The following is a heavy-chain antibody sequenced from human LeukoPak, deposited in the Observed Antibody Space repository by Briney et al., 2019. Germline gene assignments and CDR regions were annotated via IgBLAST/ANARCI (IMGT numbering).Heavy chain of an antibody. CDR1: GYSISSGYY. D-gene: IGHD2-21*02. Sequence: SETLSLTCAVSGYSISSGYYWGWIRPPPGKGLEWIGNTYHSGSTYYNPSLKSRVTISVDKSKNQFSLKLRSVTAADTAVYYCARSVVTATLGWFDPWGQGTLVTVSS. CDR2: TYHSGST. J-gene: IGHJ5*02. V-gene: IGHV4-38-2*01. CDR3: ARSVVTATLGWFDP.